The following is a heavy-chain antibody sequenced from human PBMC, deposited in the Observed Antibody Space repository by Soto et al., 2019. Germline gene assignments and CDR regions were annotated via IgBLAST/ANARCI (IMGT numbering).Heavy chain of an antibody. CDR2: ISYDGSNK. CDR1: GFTFSSYG. D-gene: IGHD2-2*02. Sequence: GGSLRLSCAASGFTFSSYGMHWVRQAPGKGLEWVAVISYDGSNKYYADSVKGRFTISRDNSKNTLYLQMNSLRAEDTAVYYCAKESEYTYYFDYWGQGTLVTVSS. J-gene: IGHJ4*02. CDR3: AKESEYTYYFDY. V-gene: IGHV3-30*18.